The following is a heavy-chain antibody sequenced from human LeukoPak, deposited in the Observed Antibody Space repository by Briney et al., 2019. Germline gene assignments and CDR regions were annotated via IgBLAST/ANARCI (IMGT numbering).Heavy chain of an antibody. Sequence: SETLSLTCAVYGGSFSGYYWSWIRQPPGKGLEWIGEINHSGSTNYNPSLKSRVTISVDTSKNQFSLKLSSVTAADTAVYYRASGDWFDPWGQGTLVTVSS. CDR2: INHSGST. J-gene: IGHJ5*02. V-gene: IGHV4-34*01. CDR3: ASGDWFDP. CDR1: GGSFSGYY.